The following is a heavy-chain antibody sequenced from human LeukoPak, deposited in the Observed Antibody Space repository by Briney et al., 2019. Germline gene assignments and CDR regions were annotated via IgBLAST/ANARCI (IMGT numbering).Heavy chain of an antibody. CDR2: IYYSGST. J-gene: IGHJ4*02. D-gene: IGHD2-21*02. CDR1: GGSISSGGYY. V-gene: IGHV4-31*03. Sequence: SETLSCTCTVSGGSISSGGYYWSWIRQLPCMCLEWIGYIYYSGSTYYNPSLKSRVTISVDTSKNQFSLKLSSVTAADTAVYYCARECGGDCYSFWGQGTLVTVSS. CDR3: ARECGGDCYSF.